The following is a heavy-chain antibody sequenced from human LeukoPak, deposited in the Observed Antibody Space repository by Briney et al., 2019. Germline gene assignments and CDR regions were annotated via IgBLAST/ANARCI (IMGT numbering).Heavy chain of an antibody. CDR1: ADSLSSGGHY. D-gene: IGHD3-10*01. V-gene: IGHV4-31*03. CDR2: IHHSGRS. J-gene: IGHJ4*02. Sequence: SQTLSLTCTVSADSLSSGGHYWAWIRQFPGKGLESIGFIHHSGRSRHNPSLKDRVAISVDTSRKQFALKLSSVTAADTAMYYCARGGSRFGGFYFDYWGQGIQVIVSS. CDR3: ARGGSRFGGFYFDY.